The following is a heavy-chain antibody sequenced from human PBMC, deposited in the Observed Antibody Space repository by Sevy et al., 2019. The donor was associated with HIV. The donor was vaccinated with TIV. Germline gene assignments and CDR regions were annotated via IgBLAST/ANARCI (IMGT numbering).Heavy chain of an antibody. CDR1: GFTFSSYA. Sequence: GGSLRLSCAASGFTFSSYAMHWVRQAPGKGLEWVAVISYDGSNKYYADSVKGRFTISRDNSKNTLYLQMNSLRAEDTAVYYCARIGVVYYYYYGMDVWGQGTTVTVSS. J-gene: IGHJ6*02. V-gene: IGHV3-30*04. CDR2: ISYDGSNK. D-gene: IGHD3-3*01. CDR3: ARIGVVYYYYYGMDV.